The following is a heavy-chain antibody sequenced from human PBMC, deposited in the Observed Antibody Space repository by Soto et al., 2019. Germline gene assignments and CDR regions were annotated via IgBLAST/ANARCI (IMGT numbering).Heavy chain of an antibody. D-gene: IGHD3-22*01. V-gene: IGHV3-30*18. CDR3: AKDPTTYYYDSSGPPYNWFDP. CDR1: GFTFSSYG. J-gene: IGHJ5*02. Sequence: GGSLRLSCAASGFTFSSYGMHWVRQAPGKKLEWVVVISYDGSNKYYADSVKGRFTISRDNSKNTLYLQMNSLRAEDTAVYYCAKDPTTYYYDSSGPPYNWFDPWGQGTLVTVSS. CDR2: ISYDGSNK.